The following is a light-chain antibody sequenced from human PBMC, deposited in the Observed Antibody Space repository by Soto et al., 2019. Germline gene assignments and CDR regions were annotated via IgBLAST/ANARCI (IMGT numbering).Light chain of an antibody. CDR1: SSNIGGRA. J-gene: IGLJ1*01. CDR3: AAWDDSLNNFV. CDR2: SNN. Sequence: QSVLTQPPSASGTPGQSVTISCSGSSSNIGGRAASWYQQLPGTAPKLLINSNNQRPSGVPDRFSGSKSGTSASLAISGLQSGDEADYYCAAWDDSLNNFVFGTGTKVTVL. V-gene: IGLV1-44*01.